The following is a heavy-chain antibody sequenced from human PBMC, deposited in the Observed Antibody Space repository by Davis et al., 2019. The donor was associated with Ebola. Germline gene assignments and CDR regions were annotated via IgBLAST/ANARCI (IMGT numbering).Heavy chain of an antibody. CDR3: AKDSPELAAYFDY. Sequence: GESLKISCAASGFTVSRNYMSWVRQAPGKGLEWVSVINSDGGANYADSVTGRFTISRDNSKNTLYLQMNSLRAEDTAVYYCAKDSPELAAYFDYWGQGTLVTVSS. J-gene: IGHJ4*02. D-gene: IGHD5-24*01. V-gene: IGHV3-53*05. CDR1: GFTVSRNY. CDR2: INSDGGA.